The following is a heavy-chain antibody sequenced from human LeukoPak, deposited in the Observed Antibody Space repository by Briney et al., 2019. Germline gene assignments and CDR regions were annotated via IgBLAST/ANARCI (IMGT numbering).Heavy chain of an antibody. Sequence: SETLSLTCTVSGYSLSSGNYYWIWIRQPAGKGRVWIGRIYTSGNTNYNPSLKSQVTISIDTSKNQFSLNLNSVTAADAGVHYCARDRAGDSFDIWGQGTMVTVSS. CDR3: ARDRAGDSFDI. CDR2: IYTSGNT. D-gene: IGHD7-27*01. J-gene: IGHJ3*02. V-gene: IGHV4-61*02. CDR1: GYSLSSGNYY.